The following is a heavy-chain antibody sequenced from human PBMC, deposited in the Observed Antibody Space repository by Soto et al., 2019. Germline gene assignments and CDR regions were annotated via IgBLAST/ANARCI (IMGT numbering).Heavy chain of an antibody. CDR1: GASVGSGSFY. D-gene: IGHD3-22*01. Sequence: SETLSLTCTVSGASVGSGSFYWSWIRQPPGKGLEWIGYVFFSGSTNYNPSLKSRVTISIDTSKNRFSLKPISVTAADTAVYYCARVSTYYFGSSGSYTSDYWGQGTLVTVSS. V-gene: IGHV4-61*01. CDR2: VFFSGST. CDR3: ARVSTYYFGSSGSYTSDY. J-gene: IGHJ4*02.